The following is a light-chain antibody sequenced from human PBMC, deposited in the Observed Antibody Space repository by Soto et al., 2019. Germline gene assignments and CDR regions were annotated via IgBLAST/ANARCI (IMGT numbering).Light chain of an antibody. CDR2: GAS. CDR3: QQAAHFPLT. CDR1: QEISNW. J-gene: IGKJ4*01. V-gene: IGKV1-12*01. Sequence: DIQMTQSPSSVSASVGDRVTITCRASQEISNWLAWFQQKPGKGPKVLIYGASNLQSGVPSRFSGSGSGTDFTLTSSSLHPEDFATYYCQQAAHFPLTFGGGTKVDI.